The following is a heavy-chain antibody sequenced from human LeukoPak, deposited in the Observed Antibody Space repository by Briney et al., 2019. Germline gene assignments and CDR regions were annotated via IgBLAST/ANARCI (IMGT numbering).Heavy chain of an antibody. V-gene: IGHV4-4*07. CDR3: ARDRVESSGYYYYYGMDV. J-gene: IGHJ6*02. Sequence: SETLSLTCTVSGGSLSTYYWSWIRQPAGKGLEWIGRLYTSGSTHYNPSLKSRLTMSADTSTNQFSLKLRSVTAADTAVYYCARDRVESSGYYYYYGMDVWGQGTTVTVSS. D-gene: IGHD3-22*01. CDR1: GGSLSTYY. CDR2: LYTSGST.